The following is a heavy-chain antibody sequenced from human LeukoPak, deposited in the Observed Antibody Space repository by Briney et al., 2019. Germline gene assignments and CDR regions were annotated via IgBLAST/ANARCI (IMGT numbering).Heavy chain of an antibody. V-gene: IGHV3-30*02. J-gene: IGHJ4*02. CDR2: IRYDGSNK. CDR1: GFTFSSYG. CDR3: ARDIVVVPAAIGDFDY. D-gene: IGHD2-2*02. Sequence: GGSLRLSCAASGFTFSSYGMHWVRQAPGKGLEWVAFIRYDGSNKYYADSVKGRFTISRDNSKNTLYLQMNSLRAEDTAVYYCARDIVVVPAAIGDFDYWGQGTLVTVSS.